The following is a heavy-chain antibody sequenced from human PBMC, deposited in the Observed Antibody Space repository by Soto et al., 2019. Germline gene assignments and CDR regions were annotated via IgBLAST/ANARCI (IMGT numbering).Heavy chain of an antibody. V-gene: IGHV1-69*06. J-gene: IGHJ6*02. CDR2: IIPIFGTA. D-gene: IGHD2-15*01. Sequence: QVQLVQSGAEVKKPGSSVKVSCKASGGTFSSYAISWVRQAPGQGLEWMGGIIPIFGTANYAQKFQGRVTITADKSTSTAYMALSSLRSEDTAVYYCAGAVGPNGSGGSGYYYGMDVWGQGTTVTVSS. CDR3: AGAVGPNGSGGSGYYYGMDV. CDR1: GGTFSSYA.